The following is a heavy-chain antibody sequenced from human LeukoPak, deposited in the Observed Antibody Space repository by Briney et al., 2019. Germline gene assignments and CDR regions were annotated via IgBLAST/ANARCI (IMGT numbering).Heavy chain of an antibody. CDR2: VHYSGTT. CDR3: ATGYGDFRVEGRYFYS. Sequence: SETLSLTSTVSDGSITNYDWSWVRQPPGKGLEFIGHVHYSGTTNYNPSLRSRVTISIDTSKKHFFLKLKSVTAADTAVYYCATGYGDFRVEGRYFYSWGQGTLVTVSS. D-gene: IGHD4-17*01. CDR1: DGSITNYD. V-gene: IGHV4-59*01. J-gene: IGHJ4*02.